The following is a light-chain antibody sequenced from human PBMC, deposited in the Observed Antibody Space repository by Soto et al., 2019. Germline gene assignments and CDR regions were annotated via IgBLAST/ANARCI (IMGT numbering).Light chain of an antibody. V-gene: IGKV3-20*01. CDR1: QTVSSGF. CDR3: HQYYSSPAT. Sequence: EIVFTQSPGTLSLSPGERATLSCRASQTVSSGFLACYQKKVGQAPRLLIYGASTRATGIPDRFSGSGSGTDFTLTIDRLEPEDFAVYYCHQYYSSPATFGGGTKVDI. CDR2: GAS. J-gene: IGKJ4*01.